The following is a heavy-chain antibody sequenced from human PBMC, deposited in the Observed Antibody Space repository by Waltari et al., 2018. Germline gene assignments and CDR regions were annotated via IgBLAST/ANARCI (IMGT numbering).Heavy chain of an antibody. CDR2: VWYDGSNK. J-gene: IGHJ3*02. CDR1: GFTFSSYG. D-gene: IGHD6-13*01. V-gene: IGHV3-33*01. CDR3: ARDRDSSSWYNAFDI. Sequence: QVQLVESGGGVVQPGRSLRLSCAASGFTFSSYGMHWVRQAPGKGLEWVAVVWYDGSNKYYADSVKGRFTISRDNSKNTLYLQMNSLRAEDTAVYYCARDRDSSSWYNAFDIWGQGTMVTVSS.